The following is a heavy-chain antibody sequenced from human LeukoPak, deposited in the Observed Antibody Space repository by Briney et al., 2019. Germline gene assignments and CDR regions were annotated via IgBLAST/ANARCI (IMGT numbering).Heavy chain of an antibody. CDR3: AREWHDAFDI. Sequence: GGSLRLSCAASGFTFNSHWMHWVRQAPGKGLVWVSRINGDGSSTTYADSVGGRFTISRDDAKNTLYLEMNSLRAEDTAVYYCAREWHDAFDIWGQGTMVTVSS. V-gene: IGHV3-74*01. D-gene: IGHD5-24*01. J-gene: IGHJ3*02. CDR1: GFTFNSHW. CDR2: INGDGSST.